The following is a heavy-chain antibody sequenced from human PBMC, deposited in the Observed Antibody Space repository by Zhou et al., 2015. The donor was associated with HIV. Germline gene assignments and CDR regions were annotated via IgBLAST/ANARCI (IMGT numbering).Heavy chain of an antibody. CDR3: AREESSGTTGTTDDAFDI. V-gene: IGHV1-8*01. Sequence: QVQLVQSGAEVKKPGASVKVSCKASGYTFTSYDINWVRQATGQGLEWMGWMNPNSGNTGYAQKFQGRVTMTRNTSISTAYMELSSLRSEDTAVYYCAREESSGTTGTTDDAFDIWGQGTMVTVSS. CDR1: GYTFTSYD. J-gene: IGHJ3*02. CDR2: MNPNSGNT. D-gene: IGHD1-1*01.